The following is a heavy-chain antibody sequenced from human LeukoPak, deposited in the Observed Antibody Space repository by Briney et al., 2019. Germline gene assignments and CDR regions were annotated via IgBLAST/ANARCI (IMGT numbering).Heavy chain of an antibody. CDR2: INPNSGGT. J-gene: IGHJ4*02. Sequence: ASVKVSCKASGYTFTGYYMHWVRQAPGQGLEWMGRINPNSGGTNYEEKFQGRVTMTRDTSINTVYMEVSSLRSDDTAVYYCARGLNAWDYWGQGTLVTVSS. CDR1: GYTFTGYY. CDR3: ARGLNAWDY. D-gene: IGHD1-1*01. V-gene: IGHV1-2*06.